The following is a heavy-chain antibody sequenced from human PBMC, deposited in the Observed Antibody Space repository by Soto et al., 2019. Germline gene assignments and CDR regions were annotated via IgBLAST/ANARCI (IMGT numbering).Heavy chain of an antibody. D-gene: IGHD6-13*01. CDR1: GASISIRSSY. CDR2: FYSGST. V-gene: IGHV4-39*01. J-gene: IGHJ5*02. Sequence: HSDTLYLTCIVSGASISIRSSYWGCIRQPPGKGLEWVGTFYSGSTYNNPSLKSRVTISVDTSKNQFSLKLSSVAAEDTAIYYCATTRGIAVGGSFDHWGQGTLVTVS. CDR3: ATTRGIAVGGSFDH.